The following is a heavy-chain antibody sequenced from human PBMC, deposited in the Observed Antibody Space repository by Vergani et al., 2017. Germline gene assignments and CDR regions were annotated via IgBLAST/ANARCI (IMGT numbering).Heavy chain of an antibody. CDR3: ARASSGQWRVPGAFDI. J-gene: IGHJ3*02. V-gene: IGHV3-49*05. Sequence: EVQLVESGGGLVKPGRSLRLSCTASGFTFGDYAMSWFRQAPGKGLEWVGFIRSKAYGGTTEYAASVKGRFTISRDDSKSIAYLQMNSLKTEDTAVYYCARASSGQWRVPGAFDIWGQGTMVSVSS. CDR1: GFTFGDYA. CDR2: IRSKAYGGTT. D-gene: IGHD6-19*01.